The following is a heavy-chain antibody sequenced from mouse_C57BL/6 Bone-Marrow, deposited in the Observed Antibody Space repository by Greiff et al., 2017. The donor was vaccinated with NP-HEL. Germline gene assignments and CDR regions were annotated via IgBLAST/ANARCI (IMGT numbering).Heavy chain of an antibody. Sequence: QVQLQQPGAELVRPGTSVRLSCKASGYTFTSYWMHWVKQRPGQGLEWIGVIDPSDSYTNYNQKFKGKATLTVDTSSRTAYMLLSSLTSEDSAVYYCARRAAQVPWFAYWGQGTLVTVSA. D-gene: IGHD3-2*02. CDR2: IDPSDSYT. CDR3: ARRAAQVPWFAY. CDR1: GYTFTSYW. V-gene: IGHV1-59*01. J-gene: IGHJ3*01.